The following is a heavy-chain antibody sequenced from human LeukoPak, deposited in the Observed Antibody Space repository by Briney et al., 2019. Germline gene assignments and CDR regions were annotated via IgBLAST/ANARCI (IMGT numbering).Heavy chain of an antibody. CDR1: GFTFSTYC. CDR3: VRDFRSADY. J-gene: IGHJ4*02. Sequence: GGSLRLSCAASGFTFSTYCMHWVRQAPGKGPMWVSRICPDGTVTNYADSVKARLIISRDNARNTVYLQMNSLRVEDTAVYYCVRDFRSADYWGQGTLVTVSS. CDR2: ICPDGTVT. V-gene: IGHV3-74*01.